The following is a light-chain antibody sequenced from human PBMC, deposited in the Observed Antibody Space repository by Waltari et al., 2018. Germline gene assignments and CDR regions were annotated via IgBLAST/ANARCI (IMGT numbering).Light chain of an antibody. J-gene: IGKJ2*01. CDR2: WAS. CDR1: QSVLYSSNNKNY. V-gene: IGKV4-1*01. CDR3: QQYYSTPFT. Sequence: DIVMTQSPDSLAVSLGERATINCKSSQSVLYSSNNKNYLAWYLQKPGQPPKLLIYWASTRESGVPDRFSGSGSGTDFTLTISSLQAEDVAVYYCQQYYSTPFTFGQGTKVENK.